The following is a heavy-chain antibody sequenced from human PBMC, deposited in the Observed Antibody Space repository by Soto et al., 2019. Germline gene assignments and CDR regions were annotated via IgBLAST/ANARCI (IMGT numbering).Heavy chain of an antibody. CDR2: INPNSGGT. V-gene: IGHV1-2*04. CDR1: GYTFTGYY. D-gene: IGHD4-17*01. Sequence: ASVKVSCKASGYTFTGYYMHWVRQAPGQGLEWMGWINPNSGGTNYAQKFQGWVTMTRDTSISTAYMELSRLRSDDTAVYYCARAPKTVTTRGGAPNDYYYGMDVWGQGTTVTVSS. CDR3: ARAPKTVTTRGGAPNDYYYGMDV. J-gene: IGHJ6*02.